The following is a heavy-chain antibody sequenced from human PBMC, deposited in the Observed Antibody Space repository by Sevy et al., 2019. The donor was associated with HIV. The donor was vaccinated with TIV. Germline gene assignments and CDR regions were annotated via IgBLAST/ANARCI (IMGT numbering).Heavy chain of an antibody. J-gene: IGHJ4*02. CDR1: GYTFTGYY. Sequence: ASVKVSCKASGYTFTGYYMHWVRQAPGQGLEWMGRINPNSGGTNYAQKFQGRVTMTRDTSISTAYMELSRLRSDDTAVYYCARGVSPAYCGGDCYSSDYWGQGTLVTVSS. CDR2: INPNSGGT. D-gene: IGHD2-21*02. CDR3: ARGVSPAYCGGDCYSSDY. V-gene: IGHV1-2*06.